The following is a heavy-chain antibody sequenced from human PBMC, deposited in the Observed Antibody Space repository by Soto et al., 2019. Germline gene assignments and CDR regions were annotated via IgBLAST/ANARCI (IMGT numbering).Heavy chain of an antibody. D-gene: IGHD3-3*01. CDR2: IIPIFGTA. V-gene: IGHV1-69*19. CDR1: GGTFSSYA. J-gene: IGHJ6*02. Sequence: QVQLVQSGAEVKKPGSSVKVSCKASGGTFSSYAISWVRQAPGQGLEWMGGIIPIFGTANYAQKFQGRVTITADQYTSTAYMELSSRRSEDTAVYYCARGASPLTYDFWSGYSGDYYYYGMDVWGQGTTVTVSS. CDR3: ARGASPLTYDFWSGYSGDYYYYGMDV.